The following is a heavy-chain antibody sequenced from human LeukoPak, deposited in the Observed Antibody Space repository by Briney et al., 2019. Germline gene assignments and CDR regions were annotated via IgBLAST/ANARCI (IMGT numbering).Heavy chain of an antibody. CDR1: GYTFTGYY. CDR2: INPNSGGT. V-gene: IGHV1-2*02. Sequence: ASVKVSCKASGYTFTGYYMHWVRQAPGQGLEWMGWINPNSGGTNYAQKFQGRVTMTRDTSISTVYMEVNGLRSDDTAVYYCANLMGTAYYYDMDVWGQGTTVTVSS. J-gene: IGHJ6*02. CDR3: ANLMGTAYYYDMDV. D-gene: IGHD1/OR15-1a*01.